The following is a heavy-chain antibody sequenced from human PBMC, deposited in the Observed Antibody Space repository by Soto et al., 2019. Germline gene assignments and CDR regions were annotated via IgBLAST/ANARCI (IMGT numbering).Heavy chain of an antibody. Sequence: ASVKVSCKASGYTFTGYYMHWVRQAPGQGLEWMGWINPNSGGTNYAQKFQGRVTMTRDTSISTAYMELSRLRSDDTAVYYCVLRGSGGYRFDYLGQGTLVTVSS. CDR3: VLRGSGGYRFDY. J-gene: IGHJ4*02. D-gene: IGHD6-19*01. V-gene: IGHV1-2*02. CDR1: GYTFTGYY. CDR2: INPNSGGT.